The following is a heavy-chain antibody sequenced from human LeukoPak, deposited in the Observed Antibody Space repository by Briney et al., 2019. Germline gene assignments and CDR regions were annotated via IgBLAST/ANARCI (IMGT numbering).Heavy chain of an antibody. CDR3: ARRPPDISARFDY. Sequence: SETLSLTCAVYGGSFSGYYWSWIRQPPGKGLEWIGEINHSGSTNYNPSLKSRVTISVDTSKNQFSLKLSSVTAVDTAVYYCARRPPDISARFDYWGQGTLVTVSS. CDR2: INHSGST. D-gene: IGHD6-6*01. J-gene: IGHJ4*02. V-gene: IGHV4-34*01. CDR1: GGSFSGYY.